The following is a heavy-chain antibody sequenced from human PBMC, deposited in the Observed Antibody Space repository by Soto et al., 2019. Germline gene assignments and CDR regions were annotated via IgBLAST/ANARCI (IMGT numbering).Heavy chain of an antibody. CDR2: IYHSGST. V-gene: IGHV4-38-2*01. Sequence: SETLSLTCAVSGYSISSGYYWGWIRQPPGKGLEWIGSIYHSGSTYYNPSLKSRVTISVGTSKNQFSLKLSSVTAADTAVYYCARGGSAGYFDYWGQGTLVTVSS. CDR3: ARGGSAGYFDY. J-gene: IGHJ4*02. D-gene: IGHD6-25*01. CDR1: GYSISSGYY.